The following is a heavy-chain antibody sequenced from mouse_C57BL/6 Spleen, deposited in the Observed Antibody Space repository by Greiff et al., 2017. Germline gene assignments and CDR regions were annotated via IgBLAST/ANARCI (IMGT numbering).Heavy chain of an antibody. CDR2: IDPETGGT. CDR3: TYYYSNSYFDY. Sequence: QVQLKQSGAELVRPGASVTLSCKASGYTFTDYEMHWVKQTPVHGLEWIGAIDPETGGTAYNQKFKGKAILTADKSSSTAYMELRSLTSEDSAVYYCTYYYSNSYFDYWGQGTTLTVSS. J-gene: IGHJ2*01. D-gene: IGHD2-5*01. V-gene: IGHV1-15*01. CDR1: GYTFTDYE.